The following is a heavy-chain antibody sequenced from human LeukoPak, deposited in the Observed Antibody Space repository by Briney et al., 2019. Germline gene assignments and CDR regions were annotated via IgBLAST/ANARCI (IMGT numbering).Heavy chain of an antibody. CDR2: INPSGGST. V-gene: IGHV1-46*01. D-gene: IGHD4-17*01. CDR1: GGTFSSYA. Sequence: ASVKVSCKASGGTFSSYAISWVRQAPGQGLEWMGIINPSGGSTSYAQKFQGRVTMTRDTSTSTVYMELSSLRSEDTAVYYCARDHHDYGDYDAFDIWGQGTMVTVSS. CDR3: ARDHHDYGDYDAFDI. J-gene: IGHJ3*02.